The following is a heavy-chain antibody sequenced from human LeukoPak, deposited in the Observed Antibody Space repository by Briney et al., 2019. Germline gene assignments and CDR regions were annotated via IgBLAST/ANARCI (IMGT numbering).Heavy chain of an antibody. V-gene: IGHV1-3*01. J-gene: IGHJ4*02. CDR1: GYTFTGYA. CDR2: INAGNGNT. CDR3: ARLALPVGAAEPFDY. Sequence: ASVNVSCKASGYTFTGYAMHWMRQAPGQRLEWMGWINAGNGNTKYSQKFQGRVTITRDTSASTAYMELSSLRSEDTAVYYCARLALPVGAAEPFDYWGQGTLVAVSS. D-gene: IGHD2-15*01.